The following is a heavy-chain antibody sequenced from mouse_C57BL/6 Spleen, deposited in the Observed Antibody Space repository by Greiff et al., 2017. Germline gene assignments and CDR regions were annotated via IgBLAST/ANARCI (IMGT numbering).Heavy chain of an antibody. J-gene: IGHJ2*01. CDR1: GYAFSSSW. CDR3: ARESITTVFFDY. V-gene: IGHV1-82*01. Sequence: QVQLKESGPELVKPGASVKISCKASGYAFSSSWMNWVKQRPGKGLEWIGRIYPGDGDTKYNGKFKGKATLTADKSSSTAYMQLSSLTSEDSAVYFCARESITTVFFDYWGQGTTLTVSS. CDR2: IYPGDGDT. D-gene: IGHD1-1*01.